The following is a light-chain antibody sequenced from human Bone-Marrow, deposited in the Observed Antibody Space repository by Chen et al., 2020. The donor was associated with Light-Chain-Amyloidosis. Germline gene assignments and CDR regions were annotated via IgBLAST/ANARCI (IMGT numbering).Light chain of an antibody. CDR2: DDI. CDR1: NIGSTR. Sequence: SYVLTQPSSVSVAPGQPATIACGGNNIGSTRVHWYQQTPGQAPLLVVYDDIDRPSGIPERLSGSNSGNTATLTISRVEAGDEADYYWQVWDRSSDRPVFGGGTKLTVL. V-gene: IGLV3-21*02. CDR3: QVWDRSSDRPV. J-gene: IGLJ3*02.